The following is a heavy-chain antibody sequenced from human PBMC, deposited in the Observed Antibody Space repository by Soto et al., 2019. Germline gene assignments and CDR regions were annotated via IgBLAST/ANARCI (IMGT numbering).Heavy chain of an antibody. V-gene: IGHV3-7*01. CDR2: IKQDGSEK. D-gene: IGHD3-9*01. Sequence: EVQLVESGGGLVQPGGSLRLSCAASGFTFSSYWMSWVRQAPGKGLEWVANIKQDGSEKYYVDSVKGRFTISRDNAKNSLYLQINSLRAEDTAVYYCARAGRITIFSTGYPLNAFDIWGQGTMVTVSS. J-gene: IGHJ3*02. CDR1: GFTFSSYW. CDR3: ARAGRITIFSTGYPLNAFDI.